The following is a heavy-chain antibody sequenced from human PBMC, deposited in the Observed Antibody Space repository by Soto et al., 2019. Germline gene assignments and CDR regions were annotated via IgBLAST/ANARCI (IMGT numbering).Heavy chain of an antibody. D-gene: IGHD7-27*01. CDR1: GFSFSISP. J-gene: IGHJ4*02. V-gene: IGHV3-30-3*01. CDR2: ISYDGTNK. CDR3: ARDPKTSGGQHWAFNYFDS. Sequence: PGGSLRLSCAASGFSFSISPMHWVRQAPGKGPEWVALISYDGTNKFYADSVKGRITISRDNSKSTLYLQVDSLRPEDAAVYYCARDPKTSGGQHWAFNYFDSWGQGTLVTVSS.